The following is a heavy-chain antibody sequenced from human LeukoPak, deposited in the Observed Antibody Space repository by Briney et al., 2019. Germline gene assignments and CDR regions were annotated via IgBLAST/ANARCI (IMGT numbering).Heavy chain of an antibody. Sequence: GGSLRLSCAASGFTFDDYDMHWVRQAPGKGLEWVSGISWNSSSIGYADSVKGRFTISRDNAKTSLYLQMNSLRAEDTALYYCAKGHSSSWYSASFDSWGQGTLVTVSS. CDR2: ISWNSSSI. CDR1: GFTFDDYD. V-gene: IGHV3-9*01. CDR3: AKGHSSSWYSASFDS. J-gene: IGHJ4*02. D-gene: IGHD6-13*01.